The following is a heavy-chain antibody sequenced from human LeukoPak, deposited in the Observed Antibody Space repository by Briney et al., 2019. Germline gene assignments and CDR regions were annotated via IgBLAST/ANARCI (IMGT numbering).Heavy chain of an antibody. Sequence: PSGGSLRLSCAASGFTFSSYAMSWVRQAPGKGLEWVSAISGSGGSTYSADSVKGRFTISRDNSKNTLYLQMNSLRAEDTAVYYCAKVVWQQLVPGNYFDYWGQGTLVTVSS. V-gene: IGHV3-23*01. CDR1: GFTFSSYA. CDR3: AKVVWQQLVPGNYFDY. J-gene: IGHJ4*02. CDR2: ISGSGGST. D-gene: IGHD6-13*01.